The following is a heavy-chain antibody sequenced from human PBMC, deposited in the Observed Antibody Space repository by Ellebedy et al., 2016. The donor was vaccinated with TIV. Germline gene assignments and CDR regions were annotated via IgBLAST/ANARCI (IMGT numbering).Heavy chain of an antibody. J-gene: IGHJ4*02. D-gene: IGHD6-13*01. CDR2: IYSGGTT. CDR1: GLSVSSNY. V-gene: IGHV3-53*01. CDR3: ARDPPGIAASGPYK. Sequence: GESLKISCAASGLSVSSNYMSWVRQAPGKGLEWVSTIYSGGTTYYADSVKGRFTISRDISKNTVYLQMNSLRVEDTAVYYCARDPPGIAASGPYKWGQGTLVTVSS.